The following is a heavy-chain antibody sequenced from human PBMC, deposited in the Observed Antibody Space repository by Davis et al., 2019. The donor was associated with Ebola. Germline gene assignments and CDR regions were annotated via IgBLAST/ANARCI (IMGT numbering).Heavy chain of an antibody. Sequence: GESLKISCAASGFTFSSNTMTWVRQAPGKGLEWVSYISSGGRTIYYADSVKGRFTISRDNAKKSLYLQMSSLRDEDTAVYYCAKDRGYSSGWYLFDYWGQGTLVTVSS. CDR3: AKDRGYSSGWYLFDY. D-gene: IGHD6-19*01. J-gene: IGHJ4*02. CDR1: GFTFSSNT. V-gene: IGHV3-48*02. CDR2: ISSGGRTI.